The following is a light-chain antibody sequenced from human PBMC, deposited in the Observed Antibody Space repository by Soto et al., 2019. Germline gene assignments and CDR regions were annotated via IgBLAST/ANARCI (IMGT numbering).Light chain of an antibody. CDR3: QQYNNWPPFT. J-gene: IGKJ3*01. CDR1: QSVRSS. CDR2: GAS. Sequence: EIVMTQSPATLSVSPGERVTLSCRASQSVRSSLAWYQQKPGQAPRLLIYGASTKATAIPARFSGSGSGTEFTLTISSLQSEDFAVYYCQQYNNWPPFTFGPGTKVDI. V-gene: IGKV3-15*01.